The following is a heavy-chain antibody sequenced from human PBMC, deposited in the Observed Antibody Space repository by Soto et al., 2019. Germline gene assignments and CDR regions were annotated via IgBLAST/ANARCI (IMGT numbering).Heavy chain of an antibody. J-gene: IGHJ4*02. CDR3: ARGSGLTYFDY. CDR1: GYTFTSYA. CDR2: IDAGNGNT. Sequence: ASVKVSCKASGYTFTSYAMHWVRQAPGQRLEWMGWIDAGNGNTKYSQKFQGRVTITRDTSASTAYMELSSLRSEDTAVYYCARGSGLTYFDYWGQGTLVTVSS. V-gene: IGHV1-3*01. D-gene: IGHD3-10*01.